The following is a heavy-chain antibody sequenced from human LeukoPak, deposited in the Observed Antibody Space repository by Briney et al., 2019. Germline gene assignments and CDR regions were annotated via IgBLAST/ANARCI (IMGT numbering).Heavy chain of an antibody. V-gene: IGHV4-34*01. Sequence: SETLSLTCAAYGGSFSGYYWSWIRQPPGEGLEWIGEINHSGSIHYNPSLKSRVTISVDTSKNQFSLKLSSVTAADTAVYYCARDRYCSGGSCAYDAFDIWGQGTMVTVSS. J-gene: IGHJ3*02. D-gene: IGHD2-15*01. CDR1: GGSFSGYY. CDR2: INHSGSI. CDR3: ARDRYCSGGSCAYDAFDI.